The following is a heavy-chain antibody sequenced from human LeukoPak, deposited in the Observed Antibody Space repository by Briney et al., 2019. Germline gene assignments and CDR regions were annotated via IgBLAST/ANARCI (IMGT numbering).Heavy chain of an antibody. CDR1: GFTFSTHA. CDR2: ITGSGSGT. J-gene: IGHJ4*02. Sequence: GGSLRLSCAASGFTFSTHAMIWVRQAPGKGPEWVSCITGSGSGTYYTDSVKGRFTISRENSNDTLCLQMNSLRAEDTAVYYCVKGRDYNDASAYYIGDFWGQGTLVTVSS. CDR3: VKGRDYNDASAYYIGDF. D-gene: IGHD3-22*01. V-gene: IGHV3-23*01.